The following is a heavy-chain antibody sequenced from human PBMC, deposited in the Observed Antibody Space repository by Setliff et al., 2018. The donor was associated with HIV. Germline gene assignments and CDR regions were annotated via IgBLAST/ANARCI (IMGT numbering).Heavy chain of an antibody. Sequence: ASVKVSCKASGYTFTSYGISWVRQAPGQGLEWMGWISAYNGNTNYAQKLQGRVTMTTDTSTSTAYMELSSLRSEDTALYYCASHDYYDSSVYYYRFDYWGQGTLVTVSS. CDR1: GYTFTSYG. CDR3: ASHDYYDSSVYYYRFDY. J-gene: IGHJ4*02. V-gene: IGHV1-18*01. CDR2: ISAYNGNT. D-gene: IGHD3-22*01.